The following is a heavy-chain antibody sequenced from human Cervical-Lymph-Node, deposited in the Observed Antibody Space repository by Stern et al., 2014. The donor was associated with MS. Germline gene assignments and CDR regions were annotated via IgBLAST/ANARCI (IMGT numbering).Heavy chain of an antibody. CDR3: ATPATVTVGIMDV. J-gene: IGHJ6*02. V-gene: IGHV1-69*01. Sequence: VQLVESGAEVKKPGSSVKVSCKASGGTFSGLAINWVRQAPGQGLEWMGGIIPILATSNYAQRFQGRVTITADASTSSVSMHLGSRRADDTAVYYWATPATVTVGIMDVWGQGTTVTVSS. D-gene: IGHD4-17*01. CDR2: IIPILATS. CDR1: GGTFSGLA.